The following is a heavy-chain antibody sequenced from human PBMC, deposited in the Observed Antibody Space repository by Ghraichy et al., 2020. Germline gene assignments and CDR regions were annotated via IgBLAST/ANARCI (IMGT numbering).Heavy chain of an antibody. J-gene: IGHJ4*02. V-gene: IGHV4-34*01. CDR2: INHSGST. D-gene: IGHD5-24*01. Sequence: SQTLSLTCAVYGGSFSGYYWSWIRQPPGKGLEWIGEINHSGSTNYNPSLKSRVTISVDTSKNQFSLKLSSVTAADTAVYYCASRRWLQPHFDYWGQGTLVTVSS. CDR3: ASRRWLQPHFDY. CDR1: GGSFSGYY.